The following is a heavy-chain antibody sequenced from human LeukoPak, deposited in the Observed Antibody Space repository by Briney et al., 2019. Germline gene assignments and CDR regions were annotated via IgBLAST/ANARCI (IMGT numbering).Heavy chain of an antibody. Sequence: GGSLRLSCAASGFTFSSYAMSWVRQAPGKGLEWVSAISGSGGSTYYADSVKGRFTISRDNSKNTLYLQMNSLRAEDTAVYYCAKDSSGYYCVCNWFDPWGQGTLVTVSS. CDR3: AKDSSGYYCVCNWFDP. CDR2: ISGSGGST. CDR1: GFTFSSYA. J-gene: IGHJ5*02. D-gene: IGHD3-22*01. V-gene: IGHV3-23*01.